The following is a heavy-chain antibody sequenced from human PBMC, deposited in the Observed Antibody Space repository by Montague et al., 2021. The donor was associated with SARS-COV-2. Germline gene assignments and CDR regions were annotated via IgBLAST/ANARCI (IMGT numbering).Heavy chain of an antibody. CDR3: ARALYCSGGSCYPNWFDP. CDR2: INKSGST. V-gene: IGHV4-59*01. CDR1: GGSISSYY. Sequence: SETLSLTCTVYGGSISSYYWSWIRQPPGKGLEWIGNINKSGSTNYKPSXXSRVTIPVDTSKNQFSLKLSSVTAADTAVYYCARALYCSGGSCYPNWFDPWGQGTLVTVSS. D-gene: IGHD2-15*01. J-gene: IGHJ5*02.